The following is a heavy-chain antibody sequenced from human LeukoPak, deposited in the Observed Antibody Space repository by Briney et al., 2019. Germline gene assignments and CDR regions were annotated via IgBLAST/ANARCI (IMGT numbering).Heavy chain of an antibody. D-gene: IGHD3-10*01. V-gene: IGHV3-48*03. Sequence: GGSLRLSCTISGYTFINAYMNWVRQAPGKGLEWVSYISRSGDTIYFADSVKGRFTISRDNAKNSLYLQMSSLRAEDTAVYYCARDYASDYWGQGTLVTVSS. CDR2: ISRSGDTI. CDR1: GYTFINAY. J-gene: IGHJ4*02. CDR3: ARDYASDY.